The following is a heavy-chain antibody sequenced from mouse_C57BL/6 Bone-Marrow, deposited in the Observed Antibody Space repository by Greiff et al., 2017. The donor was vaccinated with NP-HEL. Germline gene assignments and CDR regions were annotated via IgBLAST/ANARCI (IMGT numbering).Heavy chain of an antibody. V-gene: IGHV1-5*01. CDR2: IYPGNSDT. CDR1: GYTFTSYW. D-gene: IGHD2-1*01. J-gene: IGHJ4*01. Sequence: EVKLQESGTVLARPGASVKMSCKTSGYTFTSYWMHWVKQRPGQGLEWIGAIYPGNSDTSYNQKFKGKAKLTADTSASTAYIELSSLTNYDSAVYYCTYGNYYYAMDYWGQGTSVTVSS. CDR3: TYGNYYYAMDY.